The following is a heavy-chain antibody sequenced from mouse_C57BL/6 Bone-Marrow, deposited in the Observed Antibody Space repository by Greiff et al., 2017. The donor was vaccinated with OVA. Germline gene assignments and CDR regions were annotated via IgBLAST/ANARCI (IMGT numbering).Heavy chain of an antibody. J-gene: IGHJ3*01. V-gene: IGHV1-81*01. CDR2: IYPRSGNT. CDR3: ARALYGNYPFAY. CDR1: GYTFTSYG. Sequence: VQLQESGAELARPGASVKLSCKASGYTFTSYGISWVKQRTGQGLEWIGEIYPRSGNTYYNEKFKGKATLTADKSSSTAYMELRSLTSEDSAVYFCARALYGNYPFAYWGQGTLVTVSA. D-gene: IGHD2-1*01.